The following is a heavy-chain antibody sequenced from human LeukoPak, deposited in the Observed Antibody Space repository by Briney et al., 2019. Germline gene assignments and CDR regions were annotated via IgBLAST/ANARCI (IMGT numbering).Heavy chain of an antibody. Sequence: PGGSLRLSCAASGFIFTNYGMNWVRQAPGKGLVWVSRINSDASSTSYADSVKGRFTTSRDNAKNTLYLQMNSLRAEDTAVYYCARVQGHPPNGLDVWGQGTMVTVSS. CDR3: ARVQGHPPNGLDV. V-gene: IGHV3-74*01. CDR2: INSDASST. D-gene: IGHD2-8*01. J-gene: IGHJ3*01. CDR1: GFIFTNYG.